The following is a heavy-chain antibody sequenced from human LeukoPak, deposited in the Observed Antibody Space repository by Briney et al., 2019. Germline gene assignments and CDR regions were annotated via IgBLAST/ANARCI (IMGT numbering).Heavy chain of an antibody. CDR2: ISGGGGT. Sequence: GGSLRLSCAASGFTFSSHTMNWVRQAPGKGLQWVSSISGGGGTNYADSVKGRFTISRDNFKNTVFLQMKSLRAEDTAVYYCAKGPWTNSYSNYWGQGTLVTVSS. CDR3: AKGPWTNSYSNY. D-gene: IGHD2-21*01. V-gene: IGHV3-23*01. J-gene: IGHJ4*02. CDR1: GFTFSSHT.